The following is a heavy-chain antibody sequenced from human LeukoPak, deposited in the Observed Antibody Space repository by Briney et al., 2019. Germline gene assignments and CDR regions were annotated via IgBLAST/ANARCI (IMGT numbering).Heavy chain of an antibody. Sequence: PGRSLRLSCAASGFTFSSHDMNWVRQAPGKGLEWVSSISSSSSYIYYANSVKGRFTISRDNAKNPLYLQMNSLRGEDTAIYYCARDRGVAATGTSFDYWGRGTLVTVSS. J-gene: IGHJ4*02. CDR3: ARDRGVAATGTSFDY. V-gene: IGHV3-21*01. D-gene: IGHD6-13*01. CDR1: GFTFSSHD. CDR2: ISSSSSYI.